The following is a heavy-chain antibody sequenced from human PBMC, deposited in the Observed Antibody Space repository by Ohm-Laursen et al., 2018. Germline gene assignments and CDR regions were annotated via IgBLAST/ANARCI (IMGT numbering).Heavy chain of an antibody. Sequence: PTQTLTLTCTFSGFSLSTSGMCVSWIRQPPGKALEWLARIDWDDDKYYSTSLKTRLTISKDTSKNQVVLTMTNMDPVDTATYYCARIRATNYDSSGWLVDYWGQGTLVTVSS. CDR1: GFSLSTSGMC. CDR3: ARIRATNYDSSGWLVDY. J-gene: IGHJ4*02. CDR2: IDWDDDK. D-gene: IGHD3-22*01. V-gene: IGHV2-70*11.